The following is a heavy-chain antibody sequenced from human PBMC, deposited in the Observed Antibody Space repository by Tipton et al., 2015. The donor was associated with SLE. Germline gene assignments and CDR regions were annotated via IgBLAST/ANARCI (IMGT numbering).Heavy chain of an antibody. Sequence: TLSLTCSVSGASMNSGSYSWHWIRQPAGKALQWLGHIDSSGNTYYNPSLRSRVSISVDVSRNQFSLTLNSVTAADTATYSCARESSSSPDYWGQGTLVTVSS. D-gene: IGHD6-13*01. V-gene: IGHV4-61*09. J-gene: IGHJ4*02. CDR3: ARESSSSPDY. CDR2: IDSSGNT. CDR1: GASMNSGSYS.